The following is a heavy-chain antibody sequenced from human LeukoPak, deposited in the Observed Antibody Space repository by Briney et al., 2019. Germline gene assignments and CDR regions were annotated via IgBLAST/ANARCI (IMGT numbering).Heavy chain of an antibody. CDR3: ARELRSGYTYGGFDY. CDR2: IWYDGSHN. J-gene: IGHJ4*02. V-gene: IGHV3-33*01. Sequence: SGGSLRLSCAASGFTFSNYGMHWVRQGPGKGLEWVAVIWYDGSHNFYADSVKGRFTISRDNSKNTLYVQMNSLRAEGTAVYYCARELRSGYTYGGFDYWGQGTLVTVSS. D-gene: IGHD5-18*01. CDR1: GFTFSNYG.